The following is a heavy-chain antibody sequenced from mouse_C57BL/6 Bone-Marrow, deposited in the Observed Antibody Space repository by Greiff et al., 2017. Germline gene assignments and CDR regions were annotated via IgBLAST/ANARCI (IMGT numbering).Heavy chain of an antibody. CDR1: GFSLTSYG. J-gene: IGHJ4*01. CDR2: IWRGGST. V-gene: IGHV2-5*01. Sequence: VKLMESGPGLVQPSQSLSITCTVSGFSLTSYGVHWVRQSPGKGLEWLGVIWRGGSTDYNAAFMSRLSITKDNSKSQVFFKMNSLEADDTAIYYCAKKDYLYAMDYWGQGTSVTVSS. D-gene: IGHD5-5*01. CDR3: AKKDYLYAMDY.